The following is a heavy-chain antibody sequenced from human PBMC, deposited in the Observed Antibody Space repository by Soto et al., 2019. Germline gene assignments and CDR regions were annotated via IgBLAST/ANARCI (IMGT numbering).Heavy chain of an antibody. J-gene: IGHJ5*02. CDR1: GGSVSDGNYY. CDR2: IYYSGRT. D-gene: IGHD3-16*01. Sequence: PSETLSLTCTVSGGSVSDGNYYWSWIRQPPGKGLEWIGYIYYSGRTNYNPSLKSRVTISIDTSKNEFSLKLSSVTAADTAVYYCARDNGGALNWFDPWGQGTLVTVSS. V-gene: IGHV4-61*01. CDR3: ARDNGGALNWFDP.